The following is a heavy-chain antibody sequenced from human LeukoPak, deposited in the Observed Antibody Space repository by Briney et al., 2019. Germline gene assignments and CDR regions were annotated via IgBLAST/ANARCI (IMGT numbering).Heavy chain of an antibody. D-gene: IGHD5-24*01. CDR1: GGTFSSYA. CDR2: IIPIFGTA. Sequence: SVKVSCTASGGTFSSYAISWVRQAPGQGLEWMGGIIPIFGTANYAQKFQGRVTITADESTSTAYMELSSLRSEDTAVYYCARGTRWLSQSRRYFDYWGQGTLVTVSS. V-gene: IGHV1-69*13. J-gene: IGHJ4*02. CDR3: ARGTRWLSQSRRYFDY.